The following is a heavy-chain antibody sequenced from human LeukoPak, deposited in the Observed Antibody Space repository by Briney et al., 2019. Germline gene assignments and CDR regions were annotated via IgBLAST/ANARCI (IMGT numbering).Heavy chain of an antibody. D-gene: IGHD3-22*01. J-gene: IGHJ4*02. CDR1: GDSIGSSRYY. V-gene: IGHV4-39*01. CDR2: IYNDGST. Sequence: PSETLSLTCTVSGDSIGSSRYYWGWIRQPPGKGLEWIGSIYNDGSTYYNPSLQSRVTISVDTSKNQFSLILNSLTAADTSVYYCTRLPPPSGYSDYWGQGILVTVSS. CDR3: TRLPPPSGYSDY.